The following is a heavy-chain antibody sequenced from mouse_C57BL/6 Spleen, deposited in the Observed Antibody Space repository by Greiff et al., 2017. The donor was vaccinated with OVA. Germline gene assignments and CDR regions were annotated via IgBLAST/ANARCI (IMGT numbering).Heavy chain of an antibody. D-gene: IGHD2-10*02. CDR2: IYPGDGDT. CDR1: GYAFSSYW. Sequence: QVQLKQSGAELVKPGASVKISCKASGYAFSSYWMNWVKQRPGKGLEWIGQIYPGDGDTNYNGKFKGKATLTADKSSSTAYMQLSSLTSEDSAVYFCARGGYDHEGGYAMDYWGQGTSVTVSS. V-gene: IGHV1-80*01. J-gene: IGHJ4*01. CDR3: ARGGYDHEGGYAMDY.